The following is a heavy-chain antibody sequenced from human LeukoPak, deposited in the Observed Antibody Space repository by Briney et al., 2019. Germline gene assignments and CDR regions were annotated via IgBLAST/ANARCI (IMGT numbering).Heavy chain of an antibody. V-gene: IGHV5-51*01. CDR2: IYPGDSDT. CDR3: AKTTVVTGWFDP. CDR1: GYSFTSYW. Sequence: GESLKISCKGSGYSFTSYWIGGERQMPGKGLEWMGSIYPGDSDTRHSPSFQSQVTISADKSISTAYLQWSSLKASDTAMYYCAKTTVVTGWFDPWGQGTLVTVSS. D-gene: IGHD4-23*01. J-gene: IGHJ5*02.